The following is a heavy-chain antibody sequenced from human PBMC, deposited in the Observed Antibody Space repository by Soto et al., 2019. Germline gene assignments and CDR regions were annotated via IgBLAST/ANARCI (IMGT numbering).Heavy chain of an antibody. CDR2: INSDGSGT. CDR1: GFTFSTYW. D-gene: IGHD3-10*01. J-gene: IGHJ1*01. Sequence: GGSLRLSCAASGFTFSTYWMHWVRQAPGKGLVWISHINSDGSGTTYADSVKGRFTISRDNAKNTLYLQMNSLRAEDTAVYYCTRDSWGVHHWGQATLVTAPQ. V-gene: IGHV3-74*01. CDR3: TRDSWGVHH.